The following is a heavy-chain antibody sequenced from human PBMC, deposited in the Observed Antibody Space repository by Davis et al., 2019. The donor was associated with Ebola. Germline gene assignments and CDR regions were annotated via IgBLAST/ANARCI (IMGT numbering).Heavy chain of an antibody. V-gene: IGHV4-34*01. CDR1: GDSFSDYY. CDR3: ARGPWRYCSGGSCNSYYYYGMDV. J-gene: IGHJ6*02. D-gene: IGHD2-15*01. CDR2: VSHAGFT. Sequence: SQTLSLTCAVSGDSFSDYYWSWVRQSPGKGLEWIGYVSHAGFTDYNPSLKSRVTISVDTSKNQFSLKLSSVTAADTAVYYCARGPWRYCSGGSCNSYYYYGMDVWGQGTTVTVSS.